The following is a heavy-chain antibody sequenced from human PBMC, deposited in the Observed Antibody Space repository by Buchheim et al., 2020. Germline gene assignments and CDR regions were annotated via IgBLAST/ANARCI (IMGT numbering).Heavy chain of an antibody. CDR1: GYTFTGYY. D-gene: IGHD2-2*01. CDR3: ARDGQYCSSTSCYGYYFDY. J-gene: IGHJ4*02. Sequence: QVQLVQSGAEVKKPGASVKVSCKASGYTFTGYYMHWVRQAPGQGLEWMGRINPNSGGTNYAQKFQGRVTMTRDTSIRPAYMELSRLRSDDTAVYYCARDGQYCSSTSCYGYYFDYWGQGTL. CDR2: INPNSGGT. V-gene: IGHV1-2*06.